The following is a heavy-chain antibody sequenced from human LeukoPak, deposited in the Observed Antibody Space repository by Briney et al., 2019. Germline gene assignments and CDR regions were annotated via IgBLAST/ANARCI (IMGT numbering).Heavy chain of an antibody. Sequence: PGGSLRLSCAASGFAFSSYAMHWVRQAPGKGLVWVSRITNDGSSTTYADSVKGRFTISRDNAKNMLYLQVNSLRAEDTAVYYCANQQGGNTASWGQGTLVTVSS. V-gene: IGHV3-74*01. D-gene: IGHD1/OR15-1a*01. J-gene: IGHJ5*02. CDR3: ANQQGGNTAS. CDR2: ITNDGSST. CDR1: GFAFSSYA.